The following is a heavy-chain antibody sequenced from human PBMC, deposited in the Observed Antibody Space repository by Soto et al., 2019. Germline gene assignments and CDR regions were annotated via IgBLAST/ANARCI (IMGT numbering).Heavy chain of an antibody. CDR3: AGTTSLQWYYMDV. D-gene: IGHD1-7*01. CDR1: GGSFSGYY. Sequence: PSETQSLTSAVYGGSFSGYYWSWIRQPPGKGLEWIGEINHSGSTNYNPSLKSRITVNPDTSKNQFSLHLNSVTPEDTAVYYCAGTTSLQWYYMDVWDKGTTVTVSS. CDR2: INHSGST. J-gene: IGHJ6*03. V-gene: IGHV4-34*01.